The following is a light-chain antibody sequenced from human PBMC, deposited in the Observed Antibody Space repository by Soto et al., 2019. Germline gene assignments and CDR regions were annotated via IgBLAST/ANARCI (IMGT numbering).Light chain of an antibody. CDR3: AAWDGIMNAYV. V-gene: IGLV1-44*01. CDR1: SSNIGSNA. J-gene: IGLJ1*01. CDR2: TDN. Sequence: QSVLTQPPSASGTPGQRVTISCSGSSSNIGSNAVNWYQQFPGTAPKLLIYTDNQRPSGVPDRFSGSKSGTSASLAISGLQSEDEADYFCAAWDGIMNAYVFGTGTKLTVL.